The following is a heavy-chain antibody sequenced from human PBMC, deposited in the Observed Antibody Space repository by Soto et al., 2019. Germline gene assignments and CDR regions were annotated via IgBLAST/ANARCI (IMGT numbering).Heavy chain of an antibody. CDR1: GFTFSSYW. J-gene: IGHJ3*02. D-gene: IGHD3-22*01. Sequence: GGSLRLSCAASGFTFSSYWMHWVRQAPGKGLVWVSRINSDGSSTSYADSVKGRFTISRDNAKNTLYLQMNSLRAEDTAVYYCARDPTHYYDSRSHAFDIWGQGTMVTVSS. V-gene: IGHV3-74*01. CDR3: ARDPTHYYDSRSHAFDI. CDR2: INSDGSST.